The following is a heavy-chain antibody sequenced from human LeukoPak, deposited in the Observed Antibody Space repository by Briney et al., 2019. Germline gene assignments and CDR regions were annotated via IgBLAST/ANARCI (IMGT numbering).Heavy chain of an antibody. Sequence: PGGSLRLSCAASGFTFSSYAMSWVRQAPGKGLEWVSAISGSGGSTYYADSVKGRFTISRDNSKNTLYLQMNSLRAEDTAVYYCAKDGLSVAGDQLLYSDWFDPWGQGTLVTVSS. J-gene: IGHJ5*02. V-gene: IGHV3-23*01. CDR2: ISGSGGST. CDR1: GFTFSSYA. D-gene: IGHD2-2*02. CDR3: AKDGLSVAGDQLLYSDWFDP.